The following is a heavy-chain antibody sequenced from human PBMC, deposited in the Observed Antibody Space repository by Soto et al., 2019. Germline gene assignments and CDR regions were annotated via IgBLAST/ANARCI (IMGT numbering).Heavy chain of an antibody. CDR2: IKEDGSEK. CDR3: ARATGADKEDY. V-gene: IGHV3-7*04. CDR1: GFTLSSYS. J-gene: IGHJ4*02. Sequence: PVGSLRLACAASGFTLSSYSMNYVRQAPGKGLEWVANIKEDGSEKYYVDSVKGRFTISRDNAKNSLYLQMNSLRAEDTAVYYCARATGADKEDYWGQGTLVTVSS. D-gene: IGHD3-10*01.